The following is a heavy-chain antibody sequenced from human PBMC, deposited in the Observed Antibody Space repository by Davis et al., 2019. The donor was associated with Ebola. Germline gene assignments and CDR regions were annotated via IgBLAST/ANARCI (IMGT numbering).Heavy chain of an antibody. Sequence: LSLTCAASGFTFSGSAMHWVRQASGKGLEWVGRIRSKANSYATAYAASVKGRFTISRDDSKNTAYLQMNSLRAEDTAVYYCARAGVQYWGQGTLVTVSS. CDR3: ARAGVQY. D-gene: IGHD3-10*01. V-gene: IGHV3-73*01. J-gene: IGHJ4*02. CDR2: IRSKANSYAT. CDR1: GFTFSGSA.